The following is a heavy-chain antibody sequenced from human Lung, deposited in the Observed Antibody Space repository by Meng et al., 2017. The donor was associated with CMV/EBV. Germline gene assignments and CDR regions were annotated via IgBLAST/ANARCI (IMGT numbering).Heavy chain of an antibody. CDR1: GYTFTHHG. J-gene: IGHJ4*02. CDR3: ARDPSNTSGRYAYFDY. V-gene: IGHV1-18*01. Sequence: HLVQAGAGVKKLGASLRVSCKASGYTFTHHGISWIRQAPGQGLEWMGWISCYNGDTNYAQKLQGRVTMTTDTSTNTAYMDLRGLRSDDTAVYYCARDPSNTSGRYAYFDYWGQGTLVTVSS. D-gene: IGHD6-19*01. CDR2: ISCYNGDT.